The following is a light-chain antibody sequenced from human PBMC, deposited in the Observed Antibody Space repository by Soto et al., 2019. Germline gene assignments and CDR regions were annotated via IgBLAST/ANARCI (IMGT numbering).Light chain of an antibody. J-gene: IGKJ5*01. CDR3: QQRSNWPTIT. CDR1: QSVSSY. Sequence: EIVLTQSPATLSLSPGERATLSCRASQSVSSYLAWYQQKPGQAPRLLIYDASNRATGIPARFSGSGSGTDFSLTISSLVPEDVAVYYCQQRSNWPTITFGQGTRLEIK. V-gene: IGKV3-11*01. CDR2: DAS.